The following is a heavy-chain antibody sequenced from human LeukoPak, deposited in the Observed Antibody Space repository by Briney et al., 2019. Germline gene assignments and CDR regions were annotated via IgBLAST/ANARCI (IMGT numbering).Heavy chain of an antibody. J-gene: IGHJ6*03. CDR2: INPNSGGT. V-gene: IGHV1-2*02. CDR1: GYTFTGYF. D-gene: IGHD2-15*01. Sequence: ASVKASCKASGYTFTGYFMHWVRQAPGQGLEWMGWINPNSGGTNYAQNFQGRVTMTRDTSISTAYMDLSRLRTDDTAVYYCARGGTPLFYYYMDVWGKGTTVTVSS. CDR3: ARGGTPLFYYYMDV.